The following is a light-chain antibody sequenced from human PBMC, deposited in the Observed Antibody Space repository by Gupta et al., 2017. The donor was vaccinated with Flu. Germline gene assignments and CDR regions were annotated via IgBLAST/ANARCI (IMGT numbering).Light chain of an antibody. CDR1: QDISNY. CDR2: DES. Sequence: IKMSQSPSSLSASVGDRVTITCQASQDISNYLNWYQQKPGKAPKLLIYDESKLETGVPSRFSGSGSGTDFTFTISSLQPEDIATYYCQQYDNLPPLTFGGGTKVEIK. J-gene: IGKJ4*01. V-gene: IGKV1-33*01. CDR3: QQYDNLPPLT.